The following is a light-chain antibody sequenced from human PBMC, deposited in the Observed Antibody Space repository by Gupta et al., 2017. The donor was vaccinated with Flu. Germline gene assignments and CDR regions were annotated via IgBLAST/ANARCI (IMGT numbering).Light chain of an antibody. V-gene: IGKV3-15*01. CDR2: GAS. Sequence: EVVMTQTPATLSVSPGERVTLSCRASQSVSSNFAWFQQKPGQAPRLLFYGASTRTTGVPARFSASGSGTXFTLTIXSLQSDDFAVYYCQQDHYWPYIFGXGTRLEIK. CDR3: QQDHYWPYI. CDR1: QSVSSN. J-gene: IGKJ2*01.